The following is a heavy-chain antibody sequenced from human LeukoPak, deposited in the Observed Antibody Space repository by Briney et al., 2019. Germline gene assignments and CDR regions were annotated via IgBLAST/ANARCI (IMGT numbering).Heavy chain of an antibody. CDR3: ASNVDSGVDV. D-gene: IGHD5-12*01. V-gene: IGHV3-23*01. J-gene: IGHJ3*01. CDR2: ISGSGGST. CDR1: GFTFSSYA. Sequence: GGSLRLSCAASGFTFSSYAMSWVRQAPGKGLEWVSAISGSGGSTYYADSVKGRFTISRDNSKNTLYLQMNGLKNEDTAMYYCASNVDSGVDVWGQGKMVTVSS.